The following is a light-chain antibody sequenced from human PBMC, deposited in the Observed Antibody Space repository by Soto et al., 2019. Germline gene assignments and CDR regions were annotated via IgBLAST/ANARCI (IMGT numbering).Light chain of an antibody. Sequence: EMGMTQWPGTLSLTTGKGATLSCRASQSVSSSYIAWYQQRPGQTPSLLIYGAATRATGIPDRFSGSGSGTEFTLTIRSLQSEDFAVSYCHQYNHWLTWTFGQGTKGDIK. J-gene: IGKJ1*01. V-gene: IGKV3D-15*01. CDR3: HQYNHWLTWT. CDR2: GAA. CDR1: QSVSSS.